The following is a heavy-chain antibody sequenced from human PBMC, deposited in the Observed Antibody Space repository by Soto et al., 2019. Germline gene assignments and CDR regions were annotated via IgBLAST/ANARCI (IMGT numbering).Heavy chain of an antibody. Sequence: GESLKISCAASGFTFSSYAMSWVRQAPGKGLEWVSAISGSGGSTYYADSVKGRFTISRDNSKNTLYLQMNSLRAEDTAVYYCAKVTNAFSSSWYPDYWGQGTLVTVSS. CDR3: AKVTNAFSSSWYPDY. D-gene: IGHD6-13*01. V-gene: IGHV3-23*01. CDR2: ISGSGGST. CDR1: GFTFSSYA. J-gene: IGHJ4*02.